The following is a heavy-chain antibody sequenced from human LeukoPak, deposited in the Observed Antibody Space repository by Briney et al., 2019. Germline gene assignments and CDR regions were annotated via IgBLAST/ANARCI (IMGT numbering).Heavy chain of an antibody. CDR1: VYTFTDYY. D-gene: IGHD6-19*01. Sequence: ASLKVSCKASVYTFTDYYMHWVRQAPGQGLEWMGWINPNSGGTNYAQNYQGRVTMTRDTSISTAYMELTRLRSDDTAVYYCARGGQWLLWYFDYWGQGTLVTVSS. J-gene: IGHJ4*02. V-gene: IGHV1-2*02. CDR2: INPNSGGT. CDR3: ARGGQWLLWYFDY.